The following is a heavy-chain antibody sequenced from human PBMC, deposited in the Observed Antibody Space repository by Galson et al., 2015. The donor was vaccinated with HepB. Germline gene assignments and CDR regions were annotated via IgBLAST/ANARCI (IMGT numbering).Heavy chain of an antibody. CDR1: GFTVSSNY. J-gene: IGHJ6*02. D-gene: IGHD5-12*01. Sequence: SLRLSCAASGFTVSSNYMSWVRQAPGKGLEWVSVIYSGGSTYYADSVKGRFTISRDNSKNTLYLQMNSLRAEDTAVYYCARACAYSGYDTTYYYYGMDVWGQGTTVTVSS. V-gene: IGHV3-66*02. CDR2: IYSGGST. CDR3: ARACAYSGYDTTYYYYGMDV.